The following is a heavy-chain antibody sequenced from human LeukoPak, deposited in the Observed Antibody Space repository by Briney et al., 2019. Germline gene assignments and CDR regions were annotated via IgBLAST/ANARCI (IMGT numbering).Heavy chain of an antibody. V-gene: IGHV1-2*02. CDR3: ARDPSSVTLYFFDY. D-gene: IGHD4-11*01. CDR2: IDANNGDT. Sequence: GASVKVSCKASGYTFRGNYMHWLRQAPGQGLEWMGWIDANNGDTKSAQKFQSRVTMSRDMSISTAYMDLSSLSPDDAAVYYCARDPSSVTLYFFDYWGQGTLVTVSS. J-gene: IGHJ4*02. CDR1: GYTFRGNY.